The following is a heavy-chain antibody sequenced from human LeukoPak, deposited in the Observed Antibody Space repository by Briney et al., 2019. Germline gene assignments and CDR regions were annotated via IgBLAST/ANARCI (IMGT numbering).Heavy chain of an antibody. CDR2: TYYRSKWYN. CDR3: ARGESGSFQLFDY. CDR1: GDSVSSNSAA. D-gene: IGHD1-26*01. J-gene: IGHJ4*02. V-gene: IGHV6-1*01. Sequence: SQTLSLTCAISGDSVSSNSAAWNWIRLSPSRGLEWLGRTYYRSKWYNDYAVSVKSRITINPDTSKNQFYLQLNSVTPEDTAVYYCARGESGSFQLFDYWGQGTLVTVSS.